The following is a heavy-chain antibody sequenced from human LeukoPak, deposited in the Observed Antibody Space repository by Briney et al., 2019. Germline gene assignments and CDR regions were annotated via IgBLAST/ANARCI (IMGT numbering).Heavy chain of an antibody. D-gene: IGHD5-24*01. V-gene: IGHV4-39*07. CDR1: GGSISSSSYY. Sequence: PSETLSLTCTVSGGSISSSSYYWGWIRQPPGKGLEWIGSIYYSGSTYYNPSLKSRVTISVDTSKNQFSLKLSSVTAADTAVYYCARGGVEMATIGLVEFDYWGQGTLVTVSS. CDR3: ARGGVEMATIGLVEFDY. J-gene: IGHJ4*02. CDR2: IYYSGST.